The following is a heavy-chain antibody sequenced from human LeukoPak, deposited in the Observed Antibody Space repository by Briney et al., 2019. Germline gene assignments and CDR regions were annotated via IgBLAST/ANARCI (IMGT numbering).Heavy chain of an antibody. D-gene: IGHD5-24*01. J-gene: IGHJ4*02. CDR1: GGSFSGYY. Sequence: PSETLSLTCAVYGGSFSGYYWSWIRQPPGKGLEWIGEINHSGSTNYNPSLKSRVTISVDTSKNQFSLKLSSVTAADTAVYYCARTGRDGYNLGYYFDYWGQGTLVTVSS. V-gene: IGHV4-34*01. CDR3: ARTGRDGYNLGYYFDY. CDR2: INHSGST.